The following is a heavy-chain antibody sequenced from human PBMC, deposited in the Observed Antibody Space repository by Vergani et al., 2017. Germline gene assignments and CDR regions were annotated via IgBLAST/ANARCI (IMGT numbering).Heavy chain of an antibody. Sequence: EVQLLESGGGLVQPGGSLRLSCAASGFTFSSYAMSWVRQAPGKGLEWVSAISGSGGSTYYADSVKGRFTISRDNSKNTLYLQMNSLRAEDTAVYYCARGELDYDFWSGYLIPYYYYGMDVWGQGTTVTVSS. V-gene: IGHV3-23*01. D-gene: IGHD3-3*01. CDR1: GFTFSSYA. J-gene: IGHJ6*02. CDR2: ISGSGGST. CDR3: ARGELDYDFWSGYLIPYYYYGMDV.